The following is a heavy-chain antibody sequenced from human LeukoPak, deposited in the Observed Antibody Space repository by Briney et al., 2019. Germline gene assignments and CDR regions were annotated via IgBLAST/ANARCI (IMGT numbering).Heavy chain of an antibody. J-gene: IGHJ1*01. D-gene: IGHD6-13*01. CDR2: FDPEDGET. CDR3: ATQQLVRFVLRFQH. Sequence: ASVKVSCKVSGYTLTELSMHWVRQAPGKGLEWMGRFDPEDGETIYAQKFQGRVTMTEDTSTNTAYMELSSLRSEDSAVYYCATQQLVRFVLRFQHWGQGTLVTVSS. V-gene: IGHV1-24*01. CDR1: GYTLTELS.